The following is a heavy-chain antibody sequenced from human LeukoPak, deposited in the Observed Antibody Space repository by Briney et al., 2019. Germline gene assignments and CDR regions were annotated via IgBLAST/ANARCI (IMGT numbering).Heavy chain of an antibody. CDR1: GLTLRSYE. CDR2: ISSRGSTI. J-gene: IGHJ4*02. D-gene: IGHD2-21*02. Sequence: GGALRLSCAASGLTLRSYEMNWVRQAPGKGLEWVAYISSRGSTIYYADSVKGRFTISRDNAKNSLYLQMNSLRAEDTAVYYCARDRRVVTYYYFDYWGQGTLVTVSS. CDR3: ARDRRVVTYYYFDY. V-gene: IGHV3-48*03.